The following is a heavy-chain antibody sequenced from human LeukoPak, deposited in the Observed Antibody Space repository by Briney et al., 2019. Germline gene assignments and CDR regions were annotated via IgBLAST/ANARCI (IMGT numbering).Heavy chain of an antibody. V-gene: IGHV3-64*01. D-gene: IGHD5-12*01. J-gene: IGHJ6*03. Sequence: PGGSLRLSCVASGFAFDEYTFNWVRQAPGKGLEYVSAISSNGGSTYYANSVKGRFTISRDNSKNTLYLQMGSLRAEDMAVYYCARDGGYSGYDYHYYYYMDVWGKGTTVTVSS. CDR2: ISSNGGST. CDR1: GFAFDEYT. CDR3: ARDGGYSGYDYHYYYYMDV.